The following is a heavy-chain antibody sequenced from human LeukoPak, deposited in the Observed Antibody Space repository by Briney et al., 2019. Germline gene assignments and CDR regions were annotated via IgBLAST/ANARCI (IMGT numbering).Heavy chain of an antibody. CDR3: ARSGGRRGWFDP. V-gene: IGHV1-2*02. Sequence: ASVKVSCKASGYTFTGYYMHWVRQAPGQGLEWMGWINPNSGGTSYAQKFQGRVTMTRDTSISTAYMELSRLRSDDTAVYYCARSGGRRGWFDPWGQGTLVTVSS. D-gene: IGHD3-10*01. J-gene: IGHJ5*02. CDR2: INPNSGGT. CDR1: GYTFTGYY.